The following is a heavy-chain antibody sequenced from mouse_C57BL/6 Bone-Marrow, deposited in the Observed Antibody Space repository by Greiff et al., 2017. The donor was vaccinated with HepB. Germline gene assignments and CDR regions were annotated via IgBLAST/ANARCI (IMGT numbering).Heavy chain of an antibody. J-gene: IGHJ4*01. D-gene: IGHD2-12*01. Sequence: EVQLQQSGTVLARPGASVKMSCKTSGYTFTSYWMHWVKQRPGQGLEWIGAIYPGNSDTSYNQNFKGKAKLTAVTSASTAYMELSSLPNEDSAVYYCTTYDEGYYYAMDYWGQGTSVTVSS. V-gene: IGHV1-5*01. CDR2: IYPGNSDT. CDR1: GYTFTSYW. CDR3: TTYDEGYYYAMDY.